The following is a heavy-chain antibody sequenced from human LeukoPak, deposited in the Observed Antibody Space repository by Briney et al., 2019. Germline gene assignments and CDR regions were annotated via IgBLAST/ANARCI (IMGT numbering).Heavy chain of an antibody. CDR1: GYTFSSYG. CDR2: INAYNGDT. J-gene: IGHJ4*02. CDR3: VRSRFSDY. V-gene: IGHV1-18*01. Sequence: ASVKVSCMASGYTFSSYGINWLRQAPGQGLEWMGWINAYNGDTKYAQNLQGRVTMSTDTSTSTGYMELRSLRFDDTAVYYCVRSRFSDYWGQGTLVTVSS. D-gene: IGHD3-3*01.